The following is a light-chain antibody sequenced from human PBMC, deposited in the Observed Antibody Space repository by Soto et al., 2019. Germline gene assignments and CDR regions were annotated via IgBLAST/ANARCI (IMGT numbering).Light chain of an antibody. CDR2: WAS. Sequence: DIVMTQSPDSLALSLGERATINCKSSQTVLLSSNNKNYLAWYQQKPGQPPKLLIYWASTRVSGVPDRFSGSGSGTDFTLTISSLQAEDVAVYYCQQYYSTPPTFGQGTTLEIK. J-gene: IGKJ2*01. CDR3: QQYYSTPPT. CDR1: QTVLLSSNNKNY. V-gene: IGKV4-1*01.